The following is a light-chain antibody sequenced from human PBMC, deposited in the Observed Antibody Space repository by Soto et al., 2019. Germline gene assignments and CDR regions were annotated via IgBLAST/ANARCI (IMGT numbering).Light chain of an antibody. Sequence: AIQMTQSPSSLSASVGDRVAISCRASQDIRNTLAWYQQKPGEAPKLLIFAASNLQSGVPSRFSGSRSVTDFTLAITGLQPEDFATYYCLQYYNFSWTFGQGTKVDIK. CDR1: QDIRNT. CDR2: AAS. CDR3: LQYYNFSWT. V-gene: IGKV1-6*01. J-gene: IGKJ1*01.